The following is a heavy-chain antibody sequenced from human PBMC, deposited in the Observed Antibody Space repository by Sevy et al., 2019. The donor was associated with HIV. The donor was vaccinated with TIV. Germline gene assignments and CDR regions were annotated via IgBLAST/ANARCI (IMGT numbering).Heavy chain of an antibody. Sequence: GESLKISCKGSGYSSSNYWIGWVRQMPGKGLEWMGIIYLGESDTRYSPSFQGQVNMSVDKSISTAFLQWSSLKASDTAMYYCARVNYGGNGEVAFDIWGQGTMVTVSS. V-gene: IGHV5-51*01. CDR3: ARVNYGGNGEVAFDI. CDR1: GYSSSNYW. CDR2: IYLGESDT. J-gene: IGHJ3*02. D-gene: IGHD2-15*01.